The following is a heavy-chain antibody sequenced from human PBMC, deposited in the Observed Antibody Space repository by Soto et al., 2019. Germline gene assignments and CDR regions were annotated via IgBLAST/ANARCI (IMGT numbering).Heavy chain of an antibody. CDR2: INWNGGST. CDR1: GFTFDDYG. V-gene: IGHV3-20*01. Sequence: EVQLVESGGGVVRPGGSLRLSCAASGFTFDDYGMSWVRQAPGKGLEWVSGINWNGGSTGYADSVKGRFTISRDNAKHSLYLQMNSLRAEDTALYHGARAGLVAATPGDYYYYMDVWGKGTTVTVSS. D-gene: IGHD2-15*01. CDR3: ARAGLVAATPGDYYYYMDV. J-gene: IGHJ6*03.